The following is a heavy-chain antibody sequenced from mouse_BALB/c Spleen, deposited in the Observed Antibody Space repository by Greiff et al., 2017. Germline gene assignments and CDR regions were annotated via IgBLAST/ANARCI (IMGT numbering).Heavy chain of an antibody. D-gene: IGHD1-1*01. CDR1: GYSITSDYA. V-gene: IGHV3-2*02. Sequence: EVKLVESGPGLVKPSQSLSLTCTVTGYSITSDYAWNWIRQCPGNKLEWMGYISYSGSTSYNPSLKSRISITRDTSKNQFFLQLNSVTTEDTATYYCARETVVATNAMDYWGQGTSVTVSS. CDR2: ISYSGST. J-gene: IGHJ4*01. CDR3: ARETVVATNAMDY.